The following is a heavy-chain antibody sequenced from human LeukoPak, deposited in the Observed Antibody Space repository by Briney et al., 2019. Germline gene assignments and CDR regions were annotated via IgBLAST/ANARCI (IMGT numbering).Heavy chain of an antibody. D-gene: IGHD3-9*01. CDR1: GFTFSSYA. CDR2: ISGSGGST. V-gene: IGHV3-23*01. J-gene: IGHJ4*02. CDR3: AKSDFDWLLKSPFGY. Sequence: GGSLRLSCAASGFTFSSYAMSWVRQAPGKGLEWVSAISGSGGSTYYADSVKGRFTISRDNSKNTPYLQMNSLRAEDTAVYYCAKSDFDWLLKSPFGYWGQGTLVTVSS.